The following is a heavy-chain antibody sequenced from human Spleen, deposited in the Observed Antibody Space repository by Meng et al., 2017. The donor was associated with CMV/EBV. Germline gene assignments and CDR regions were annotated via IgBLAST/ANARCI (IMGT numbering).Heavy chain of an antibody. J-gene: IGHJ6*02. CDR3: ARDGGYDFWSGYYARYKYYGMDV. CDR2: ISTHNGNT. V-gene: IGHV1-18*01. CDR1: GGTFGNYG. D-gene: IGHD3-3*01. Sequence: ASVKVSCKASGGTFGNYGLSWVRQAPGQGPEWMGWISTHNGNTKYTQKVKGRVIMTTDTSTSTPYMELRSLRSDDTAVYYCARDGGYDFWSGYYARYKYYGMDVWGQGTTVTVSS.